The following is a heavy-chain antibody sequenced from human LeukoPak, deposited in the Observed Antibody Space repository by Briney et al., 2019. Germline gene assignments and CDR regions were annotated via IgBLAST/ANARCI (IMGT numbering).Heavy chain of an antibody. J-gene: IGHJ4*02. D-gene: IGHD3-22*01. Sequence: ASVKVSCKAFGYTFTGYYMHWVRQAPGQGLEWMGRINPNSGGTNYAQKFQGRVTMTRDTSISTAYMELSRLRSDDTAVYYCARDYGSYYDSSGYYLYGLSYWGQGTLVTVSS. CDR1: GYTFTGYY. CDR2: INPNSGGT. CDR3: ARDYGSYYDSSGYYLYGLSY. V-gene: IGHV1-2*06.